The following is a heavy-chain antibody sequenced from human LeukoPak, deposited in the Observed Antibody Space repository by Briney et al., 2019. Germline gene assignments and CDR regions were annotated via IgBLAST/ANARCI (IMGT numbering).Heavy chain of an antibody. J-gene: IGHJ6*02. CDR3: ARDLAYYGMDV. Sequence: GGSLRLSCAASGFTFSSHSMNWVRQAPGKGLEWVSYISSSGSTIYYADSVKGRFTISRDNAMNSLYLQMNSLRAEDTAVYYCARDLAYYGMDVWGQGTTVTVSS. V-gene: IGHV3-48*04. CDR2: ISSSGSTI. CDR1: GFTFSSHS.